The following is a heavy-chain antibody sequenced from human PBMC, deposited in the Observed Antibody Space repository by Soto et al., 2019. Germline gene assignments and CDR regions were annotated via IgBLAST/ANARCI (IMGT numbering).Heavy chain of an antibody. Sequence: QVQLVQSGAEVKKPGASVKVSCKASGYTFTSYGISWVRQAPGQGLEWMGWISAYNGNTNYAQKLQGRVTMTTDASTSTAYMELRSLRSDDTAVYYCASPTPYSSSSWEDLDYWGQGTLVTVSS. D-gene: IGHD6-6*01. V-gene: IGHV1-18*01. CDR3: ASPTPYSSSSWEDLDY. J-gene: IGHJ4*02. CDR2: ISAYNGNT. CDR1: GYTFTSYG.